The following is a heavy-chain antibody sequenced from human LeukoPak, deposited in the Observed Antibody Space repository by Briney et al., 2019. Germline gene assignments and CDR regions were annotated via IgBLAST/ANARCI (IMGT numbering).Heavy chain of an antibody. D-gene: IGHD4-17*01. J-gene: IGHJ5*02. CDR2: ISSSGSTI. V-gene: IGHV3-48*03. CDR1: GFTYSSYE. Sequence: GGSLRLXCAASGFTYSSYEMNWVRRAPGKGLEWVSYISSSGSTIYYADSVKGRSTISRDNAKNSLYLQMNSLRAEDTAVYYCARDFDYGDYHNWFDPWGQGTLVTVSS. CDR3: ARDFDYGDYHNWFDP.